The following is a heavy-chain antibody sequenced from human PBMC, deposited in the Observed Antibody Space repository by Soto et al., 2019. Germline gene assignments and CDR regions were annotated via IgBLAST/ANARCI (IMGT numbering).Heavy chain of an antibody. CDR2: IIVASGRT. D-gene: IGHD2-21*02. Sequence: SVKVSCKTSGFTFTNSAVQWVRQARGQRLEWIGWIIVASGRTNYAREVQQRVTISRDMSTTTAYMELSGPRSEDTAVYYCVAELYSGGGCCSFDFWGQGTMVTVSS. CDR3: VAELYSGGGCCSFDF. J-gene: IGHJ3*01. V-gene: IGHV1-58*01. CDR1: GFTFTNSA.